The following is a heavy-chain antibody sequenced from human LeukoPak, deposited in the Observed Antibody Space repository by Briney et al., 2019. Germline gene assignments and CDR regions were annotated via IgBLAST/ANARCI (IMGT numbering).Heavy chain of an antibody. Sequence: PGRSLRLSCVASGFIFHDYAIHWVRRAPGRGLEWVSGINWNSDNMGYADSVKGRFTISRDNAKNFLYLQMNSLGAEDTAVYYCARDGGDWQLVDLGYFDYWGQGTLVTVSS. D-gene: IGHD6-6*01. CDR3: ARDGGDWQLVDLGYFDY. CDR1: GFIFHDYA. J-gene: IGHJ4*02. CDR2: INWNSDNM. V-gene: IGHV3-9*01.